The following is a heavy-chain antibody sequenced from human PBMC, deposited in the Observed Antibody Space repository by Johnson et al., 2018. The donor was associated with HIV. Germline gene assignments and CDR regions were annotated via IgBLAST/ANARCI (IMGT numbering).Heavy chain of an antibody. CDR1: GFTVSSNE. CDR2: ISGGST. D-gene: IGHD6-13*01. CDR3: AKDKGSWYGASSAFDI. Sequence: VQLVESRGVLVQPGGSLRLSCAASGFTVSSNEMSWVRQAPGKGLEWVSSISGGSTYFADSRKGRFTISRDNSKNSLHLQMSSLRAEDTALYYCAKDKGSWYGASSAFDIWGQGTMVTVSS. V-gene: IGHV3-38-3*01. J-gene: IGHJ3*02.